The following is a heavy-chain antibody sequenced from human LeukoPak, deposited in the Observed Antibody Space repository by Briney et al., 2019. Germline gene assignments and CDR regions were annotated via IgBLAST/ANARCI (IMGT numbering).Heavy chain of an antibody. CDR2: ISSSSSYI. V-gene: IGHV3-21*01. Sequence: PGGSLRLSCAASGFTFSSYSMNWVRQAPGKGLEWVSSISSSSSYIYYADSVEGRFTISRDNAKNSLYLQMNSLRAKDTAVYYCARVIAAAGIDYWGQGALVTVSS. D-gene: IGHD6-13*01. CDR1: GFTFSSYS. CDR3: ARVIAAAGIDY. J-gene: IGHJ4*02.